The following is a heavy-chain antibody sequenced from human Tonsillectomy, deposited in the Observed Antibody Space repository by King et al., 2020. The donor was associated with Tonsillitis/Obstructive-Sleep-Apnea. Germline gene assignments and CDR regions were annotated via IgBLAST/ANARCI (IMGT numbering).Heavy chain of an antibody. CDR3: ARDLLVS. D-gene: IGHD6-13*01. Sequence: VQLVESGGGLVQPGGSLRLSCVASGFAFSNSWMTWVRQAPGKGLEWVAIMKPDGSEEYYVESVRDRFTISRDNARNSLNLQMNSLRAEDTAVYYCARDLLVSGGQGTLVTVSS. J-gene: IGHJ4*02. CDR2: MKPDGSEE. V-gene: IGHV3-7*04. CDR1: GFAFSNSW.